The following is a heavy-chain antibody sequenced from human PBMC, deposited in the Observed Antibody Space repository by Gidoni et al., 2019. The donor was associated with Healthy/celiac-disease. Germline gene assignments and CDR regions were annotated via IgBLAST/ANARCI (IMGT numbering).Heavy chain of an antibody. CDR2: IYWNDDK. V-gene: IGHV2-5*01. J-gene: IGHJ6*02. Sequence: QITLTESGPTLVKPTQTLTPTCPFSGFSLSTSVVGVGWIRQPPGKALGWLALIYWNDDKRYSPSLKSRLTITKDTSKNQVVLTMTNMDPVDTATYYCAHSLFHGIAENYYYYGMDVWGQGTTVTVSS. D-gene: IGHD6-13*01. CDR1: GFSLSTSVVG. CDR3: AHSLFHGIAENYYYYGMDV.